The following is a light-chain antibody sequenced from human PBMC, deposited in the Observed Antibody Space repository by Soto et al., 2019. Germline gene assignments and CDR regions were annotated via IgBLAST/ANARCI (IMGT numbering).Light chain of an antibody. CDR1: QSVSSN. CDR2: GAS. J-gene: IGKJ2*01. CDR3: QPYNNWPPYT. Sequence: EIVMTQSPATLSVSPGERATLSCRASQSVSSNFAWYQQKPGQAPRLLIYGASTRATGIPARFSGSGSGTEFTLTIRSLQSEDFAVYYCQPYNNWPPYTFGQGTKLEIK. V-gene: IGKV3-15*01.